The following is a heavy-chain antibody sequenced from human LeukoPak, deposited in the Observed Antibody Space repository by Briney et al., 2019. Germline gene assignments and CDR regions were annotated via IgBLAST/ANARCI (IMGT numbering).Heavy chain of an antibody. V-gene: IGHV3-74*01. Sequence: GGSLRLSCAASGFTFSSYWMHWVRQAPGKGLVWVSRINSDGSSTSYADSVKGRFTISRDNAKNTAYLQMNSLKTEDTAVYYCTRRPPDYYGMDVWGQGTTVTVSS. CDR1: GFTFSSYW. J-gene: IGHJ6*02. CDR2: INSDGSST. CDR3: TRRPPDYYGMDV.